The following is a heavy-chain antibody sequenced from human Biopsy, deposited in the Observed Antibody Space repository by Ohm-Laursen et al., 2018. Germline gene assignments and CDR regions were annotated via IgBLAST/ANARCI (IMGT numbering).Heavy chain of an antibody. CDR3: ARVPAYPSIDGYYGLDL. CDR2: INPNSGNA. D-gene: IGHD3-9*01. Sequence: EASVKVSCKASGYTFAGYYLHWARQAPGHGLEWMGWINPNSGNANYAQSFQGRLTVTRDTSISTAYMELTSLTFDDTAIYYCARVPAYPSIDGYYGLDLWGQGTTVIVSS. CDR1: GYTFAGYY. J-gene: IGHJ6*02. V-gene: IGHV1-2*02.